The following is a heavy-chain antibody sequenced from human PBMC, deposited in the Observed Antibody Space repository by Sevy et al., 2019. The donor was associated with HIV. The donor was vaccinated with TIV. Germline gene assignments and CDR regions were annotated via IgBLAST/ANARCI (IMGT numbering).Heavy chain of an antibody. V-gene: IGHV4-39*01. D-gene: IGHD1-1*01. CDR1: GGSISSSSYY. Sequence: SETLSLTCTVSGGSISSSSYYWGWIRQPPGKGLEWIGSIYYSGSTYYNPSLKSRVTISVDTSKNQFSLKLSSVTAADTAVYYCASPKDHGGRTHDAFDIWGQGTMVTVSS. CDR3: ASPKDHGGRTHDAFDI. CDR2: IYYSGST. J-gene: IGHJ3*02.